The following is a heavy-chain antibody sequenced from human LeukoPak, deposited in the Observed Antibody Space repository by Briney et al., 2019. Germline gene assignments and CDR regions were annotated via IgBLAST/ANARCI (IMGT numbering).Heavy chain of an antibody. V-gene: IGHV3-72*01. J-gene: IGHJ4*02. CDR1: GFTFSDYH. CDR3: ARDSKKHSHDY. Sequence: GGSLRLSCDASGFTFSDYHMDWVRQAPGKGLEWVGRSRDKGQSHTTEYAASVRGRFTISRDDSKNSLSLRLNSLKTEDTAVYYCARDSKKHSHDYWGQGILVTVSS. D-gene: IGHD2/OR15-2a*01. CDR2: SRDKGQSHTT.